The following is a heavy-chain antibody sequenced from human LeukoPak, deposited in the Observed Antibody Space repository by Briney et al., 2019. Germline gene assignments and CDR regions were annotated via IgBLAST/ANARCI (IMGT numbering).Heavy chain of an antibody. J-gene: IGHJ6*03. CDR2: ISYNGRT. D-gene: IGHD3-10*01. Sequence: GSLRLSCAASGFTVSSYYRGWIRQSPGKGLEWIGSISYNGRTYYNPSLKSRVTISVDTSKNQFSLRLSSVTAADTAVYYCVREGWAMVRGVDYQYYYMDVWGKGTTVTVSS. CDR1: GFTVSSYY. CDR3: VREGWAMVRGVDYQYYYMDV. V-gene: IGHV4-39*07.